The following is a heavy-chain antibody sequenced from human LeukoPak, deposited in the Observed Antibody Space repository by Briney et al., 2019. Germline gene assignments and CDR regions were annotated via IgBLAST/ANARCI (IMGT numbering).Heavy chain of an antibody. D-gene: IGHD6-19*01. CDR1: GFTFSSYA. Sequence: PGGSLRLSCAASGFTFSSYAMSWVRQAPGKGLEWVSAISGSGGSTYYADSVKGRFTISRDNSKNTLYLQMNSLRAEDTAVYYCARWSSSGWYRAGYFDYWGQGSLVTVSS. J-gene: IGHJ4*02. CDR2: ISGSGGST. V-gene: IGHV3-23*01. CDR3: ARWSSSGWYRAGYFDY.